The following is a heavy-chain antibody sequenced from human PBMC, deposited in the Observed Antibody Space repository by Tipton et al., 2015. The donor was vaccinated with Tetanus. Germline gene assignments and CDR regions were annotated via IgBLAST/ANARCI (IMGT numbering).Heavy chain of an antibody. CDR3: VRGRGLGAYSYGFEY. D-gene: IGHD5-18*01. J-gene: IGHJ4*02. CDR1: GGSLRSGDYQ. Sequence: TLSLTCSVSGGSLRSGDYQWNWIRQPPGKGLEWLAYISPSGRTNSHYSLKSRITISQDKSKNQFSLRLTSVTAADTAVYYCVRGRGLGAYSYGFEYWGQGALVTVSS. CDR2: ISPSGRT. V-gene: IGHV4-61*08.